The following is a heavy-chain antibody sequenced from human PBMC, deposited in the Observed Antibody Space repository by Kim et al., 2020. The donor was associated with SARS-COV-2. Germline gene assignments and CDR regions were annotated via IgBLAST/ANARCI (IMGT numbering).Heavy chain of an antibody. Sequence: GGSLRLSCAASGFTFDDYAMHWVRQAPGKGLEWVSLISGDGGSTYYADSVKGRFTISRDNSKNSLYLQMNSLRTEDTALYYCAKDIEQQLVGDAFDIWGKGQWSPSLQ. V-gene: IGHV3-43*02. CDR3: AKDIEQQLVGDAFDI. J-gene: IGHJ3*02. D-gene: IGHD6-13*01. CDR2: ISGDGGST. CDR1: GFTFDDYA.